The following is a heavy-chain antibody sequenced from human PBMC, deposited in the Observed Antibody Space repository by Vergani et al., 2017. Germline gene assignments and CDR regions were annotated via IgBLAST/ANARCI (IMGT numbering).Heavy chain of an antibody. CDR2: SNPNSGGT. CDR3: ARDLLDYYISHNYYYGMDV. J-gene: IGHJ6*02. Sequence: QVQLVQSGAEVKKPGASVKVSCKASGYTFTGYYMHRVRQAPGQGLEWMGLSNPNSGGTNYAQKFQGRVTMTRPTSISTAYMELSRPRSDDTAVYFCARDLLDYYISHNYYYGMDVWGQGTTVTVSS. V-gene: IGHV1-2*02. CDR1: GYTFTGYY. D-gene: IGHD3-10*01.